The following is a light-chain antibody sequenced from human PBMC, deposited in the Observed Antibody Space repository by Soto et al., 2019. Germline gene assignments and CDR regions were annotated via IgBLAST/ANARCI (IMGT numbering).Light chain of an antibody. V-gene: IGKV3-20*01. CDR3: QHYGSSIT. CDR2: GAS. Sequence: IGLTQSPGTLSLSPGERATLSCRASQSVSSSYLACYQQKPGQAPRLLIYGASSRATGIPDRFSGSGSGTDFTLTISRLEPEDFAVYYCQHYGSSITSGKGTRL. J-gene: IGKJ5*01. CDR1: QSVSSSY.